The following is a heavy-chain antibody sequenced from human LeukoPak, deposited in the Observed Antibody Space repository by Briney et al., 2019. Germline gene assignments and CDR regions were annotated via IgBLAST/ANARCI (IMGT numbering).Heavy chain of an antibody. D-gene: IGHD5-18*01. V-gene: IGHV4-59*01. CDR2: IYYSGST. CDR1: GGSISNYY. J-gene: IGHJ5*02. Sequence: PSETLSLTCTVSGGSISNYYWNWIRQPPGKGLEWIGYIYYSGSTNYNPSLKSRVTISVDTSKNQFSLKLSSVTAADTAVYYCARGQGYSYGYEWFDPWGQGTLVTVSS. CDR3: ARGQGYSYGYEWFDP.